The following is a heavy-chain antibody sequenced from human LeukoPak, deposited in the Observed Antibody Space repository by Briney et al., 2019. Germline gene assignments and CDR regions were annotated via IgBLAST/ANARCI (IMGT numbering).Heavy chain of an antibody. CDR1: GGSIRSGDYH. V-gene: IGHV4-30-4*01. CDR2: IYYSGGT. CDR3: AADSRILGAPGAFDN. D-gene: IGHD1-26*01. J-gene: IGHJ4*02. Sequence: KTSETLSHTCTVSGGSIRSGDYHWSWIRQPPGKGLEWVGHIYYSGGTGYNPSLKSRVTISVDTSNNQFSLKLSSVTAADTAVYYCAADSRILGAPGAFDNWGQGTLVTVSS.